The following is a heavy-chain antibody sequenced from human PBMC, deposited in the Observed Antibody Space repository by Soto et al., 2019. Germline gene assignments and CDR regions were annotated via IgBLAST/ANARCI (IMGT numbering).Heavy chain of an antibody. Sequence: EVQLVESGGGLVKPGGSLRLSCAASGFTFSGDAMNWVRQSPGKGLEWVSSISTTSTYIYYADSVKGRFTISRDNANNSPHLQMNDLRAEDSAVYYCARYYVMDVWGQGTTVTVSS. CDR2: ISTTSTYI. V-gene: IGHV3-21*01. CDR1: GFTFSGDA. CDR3: ARYYVMDV. J-gene: IGHJ6*02.